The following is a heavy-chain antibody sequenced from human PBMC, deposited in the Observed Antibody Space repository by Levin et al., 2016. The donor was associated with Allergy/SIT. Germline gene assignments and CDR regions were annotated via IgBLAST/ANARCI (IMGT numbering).Heavy chain of an antibody. CDR3: ARVIPNHQLLWSFDP. D-gene: IGHD2-2*01. Sequence: WVRQAPGQRLEWMGWINAGNGDTEYSQKFQGRVTITRDTSASTAYMELSSLRSEDTAVYYCARVIPNHQLLWSFDPWGQGTLVTVSS. V-gene: IGHV1-3*01. J-gene: IGHJ5*02. CDR2: INAGNGDT.